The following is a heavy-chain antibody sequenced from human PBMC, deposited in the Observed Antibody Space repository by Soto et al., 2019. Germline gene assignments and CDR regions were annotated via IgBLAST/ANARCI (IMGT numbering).Heavy chain of an antibody. CDR3: VKDEVPYSASSGARLWFDP. J-gene: IGHJ5*02. CDR2: ITWGSEIT. Sequence: VQLVESGGVLVQPGGSLRLSCAASGFAFPDYNLHLVRQGPGKGLEWVSLITWGSEITYYAAFVKGRFTISRDNNKNSLYLQMNSLRIEDTALYYCVKDEVPYSASSGARLWFDPWGQGTLVTVSS. V-gene: IGHV3-43*01. CDR1: GFAFPDYN. D-gene: IGHD6-6*01.